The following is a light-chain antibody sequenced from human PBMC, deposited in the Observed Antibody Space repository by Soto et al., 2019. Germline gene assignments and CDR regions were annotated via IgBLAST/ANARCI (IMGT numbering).Light chain of an antibody. CDR1: QSISDSY. Sequence: EIVLTQSPGTLSLSPGERATLSCRASQSISDSYVAWYQQKPGQAPRLLIYGASRRATGIPDRFTGSGSGTEFSFTVTSLQSEDFAVYYCQQYDQWPITFGQGTRLEIK. CDR3: QQYDQWPIT. CDR2: GAS. J-gene: IGKJ5*01. V-gene: IGKV3-20*01.